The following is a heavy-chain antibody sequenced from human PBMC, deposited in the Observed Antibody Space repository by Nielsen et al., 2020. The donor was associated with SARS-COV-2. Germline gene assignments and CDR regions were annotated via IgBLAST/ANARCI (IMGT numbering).Heavy chain of an antibody. J-gene: IGHJ6*02. Sequence: GGSLRLSCAASGFAFSSYEMNWVRQAPGKGLEWISYISGSGGTRYYADSVKGRFTISRDNSENSLYLQMNSLRAEDTAVYYCARQNSCSGGSCYTGMDVWGQGTTVTVSS. CDR1: GFAFSSYE. CDR3: ARQNSCSGGSCYTGMDV. CDR2: ISGSGGTR. D-gene: IGHD2-15*01. V-gene: IGHV3-48*03.